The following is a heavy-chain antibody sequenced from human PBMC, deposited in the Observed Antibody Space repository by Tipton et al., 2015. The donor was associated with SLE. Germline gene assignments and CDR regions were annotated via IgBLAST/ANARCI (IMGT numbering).Heavy chain of an antibody. Sequence: TLSLTCAVYGGSFSGYYWSWIRQPPGKGLEWIGEINHSGSTNYNPSLKSRVTISVDTSKNQFSLKLSSVTAADTAVYYCARGPLPYGSGSYFDDWGQGTLVTVSS. CDR3: ARGPLPYGSGSYFDD. V-gene: IGHV4-34*01. J-gene: IGHJ4*02. D-gene: IGHD3-10*01. CDR2: INHSGST. CDR1: GGSFSGYY.